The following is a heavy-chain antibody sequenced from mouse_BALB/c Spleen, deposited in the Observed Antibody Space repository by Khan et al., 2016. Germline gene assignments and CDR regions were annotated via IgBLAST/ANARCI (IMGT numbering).Heavy chain of an antibody. J-gene: IGHJ3*01. V-gene: IGHV3-2*02. CDR1: GYSITSDYA. CDR3: RSCLSCRGFAY. Sequence: EVQLQESGPGLVKPSQSLSLTCTVTGYSITSDYAWNWIRQFPGNKLEWMGYISYSGSTNYNPSLKSRVSITRDTSKNQVFLQLNSVTTEDTATYYCRSCLSCRGFAYWGQGTLVTVSA. CDR2: ISYSGST.